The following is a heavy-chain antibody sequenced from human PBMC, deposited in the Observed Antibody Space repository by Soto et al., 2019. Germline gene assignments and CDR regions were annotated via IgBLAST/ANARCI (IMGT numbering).Heavy chain of an antibody. D-gene: IGHD5-12*01. Sequence: SETLSLTCNVSGGSISSYYWRWIRQPPGKGLEWIGYGYYSGGTNYNPSLKSRVTISVDTSKNQFSLKLSSVTAADTAVYYCATSHSGYDSPLFWFDPWGQGTLVTVSS. CDR3: ATSHSGYDSPLFWFDP. CDR2: GYYSGGT. V-gene: IGHV4-59*01. J-gene: IGHJ5*02. CDR1: GGSISSYY.